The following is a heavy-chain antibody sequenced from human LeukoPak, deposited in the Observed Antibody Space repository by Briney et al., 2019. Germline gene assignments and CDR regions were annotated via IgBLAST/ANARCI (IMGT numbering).Heavy chain of an antibody. CDR3: ARDGLTMIPSSFL. Sequence: SETLSLTCTVSGGSITSGDHYWSWIRHPPGKGLEYVGYIYYTGSTYYNPSLMSRLTMSVDTSKNQFSLKLSSVTAADTAIYYCARDGLTMIPSSFLWGQGALIIVSS. CDR1: GGSITSGDHY. J-gene: IGHJ4*02. CDR2: IYYTGST. D-gene: IGHD3-22*01. V-gene: IGHV4-30-4*08.